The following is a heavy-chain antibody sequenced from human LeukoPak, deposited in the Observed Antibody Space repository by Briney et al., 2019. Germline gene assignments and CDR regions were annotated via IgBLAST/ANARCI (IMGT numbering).Heavy chain of an antibody. Sequence: TSETLSLTCTVSGGSISSGGYYWSWIRQHPGKGLEWIGYIYYSGSTYYNPSLKSRVTISVDTSKNQFSLKLSSVTAADTAVYYCARGPVTTMVPGVFHINFPFDPWGQGTLVTVSS. CDR1: GGSISSGGYY. D-gene: IGHD3-10*01. V-gene: IGHV4-31*03. CDR2: IYYSGST. J-gene: IGHJ5*02. CDR3: ARGPVTTMVPGVFHINFPFDP.